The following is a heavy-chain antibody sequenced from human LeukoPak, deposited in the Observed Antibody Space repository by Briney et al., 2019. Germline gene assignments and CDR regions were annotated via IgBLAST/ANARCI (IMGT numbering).Heavy chain of an antibody. Sequence: PGGSLSLSCTAAGFTFSSEAMSWVREAPGEGLEWVSGISGSGGSTYYADSVKGRFTISRDNSKNTLYLQMNSLRADGTAVYSCAKSYVLLWFGADYWGQGTLVTVSS. CDR2: ISGSGGST. CDR1: GFTFSSEA. V-gene: IGHV3-23*01. CDR3: AKSYVLLWFGADY. D-gene: IGHD3-10*01. J-gene: IGHJ4*02.